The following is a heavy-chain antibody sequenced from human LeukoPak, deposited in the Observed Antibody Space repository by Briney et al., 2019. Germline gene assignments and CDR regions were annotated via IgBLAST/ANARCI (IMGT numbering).Heavy chain of an antibody. CDR3: ARVRCSGGSCYRNDAFDI. D-gene: IGHD2-15*01. V-gene: IGHV1-2*04. CDR2: INPNSGGT. J-gene: IGHJ3*02. CDR1: GYTFTGYY. Sequence: GASVKVSFKASGYTFTGYYMHWARQASGQGLEWMGRINPNSGGTNYAQKFQGWVTMTRDTSISTAYMELSRLRSDDTAVYYCARVRCSGGSCYRNDAFDIWGQGTMVTVSS.